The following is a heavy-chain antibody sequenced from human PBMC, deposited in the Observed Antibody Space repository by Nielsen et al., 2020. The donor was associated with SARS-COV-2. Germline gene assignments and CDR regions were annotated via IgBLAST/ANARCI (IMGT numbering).Heavy chain of an antibody. J-gene: IGHJ6*02. CDR2: IWYDGSNK. CDR3: ANTIWFGARGYGMDV. CDR1: GFTFSSYG. Sequence: GESLKISCAASGFTFSSYGMHWVRQAPGKGLEWVAVIWYDGSNKYYADSVKGRFTISRDNSKNTLYLQMNSLRAEDTAVYYCANTIWFGARGYGMDVWGQGTTVTVSS. V-gene: IGHV3-30*02. D-gene: IGHD3-10*01.